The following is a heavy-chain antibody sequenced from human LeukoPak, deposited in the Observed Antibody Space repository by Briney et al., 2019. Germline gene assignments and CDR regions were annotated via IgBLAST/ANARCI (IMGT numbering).Heavy chain of an antibody. CDR1: GFTVSSNY. D-gene: IGHD4-17*01. Sequence: PGGSLRLSCAASGFTVSSNYMSRVRQAPGKGLEWVSVIYSGGSTYYADSVKGRFTISRDNSKNTLYLQMNSLRAEDTAVYYCARAYGDYAPFDYWGQGTLVTVSS. CDR3: ARAYGDYAPFDY. V-gene: IGHV3-53*01. J-gene: IGHJ4*02. CDR2: IYSGGST.